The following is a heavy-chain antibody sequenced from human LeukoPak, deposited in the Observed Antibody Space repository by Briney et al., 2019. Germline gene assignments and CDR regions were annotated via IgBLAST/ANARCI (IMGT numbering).Heavy chain of an antibody. V-gene: IGHV1-18*04. CDR2: ISASNGNT. Sequence: ASVKVSCKASGYTFTGYYMHWVRQAPGQGLQWLGWISASNGNTNYAQKFRDRVTMSTDTSTGTAYLDVRSLTSDDTAVYYCARDHSNWNYAPDFWGQGTLVIVSS. CDR1: GYTFTGYY. D-gene: IGHD1-7*01. CDR3: ARDHSNWNYAPDF. J-gene: IGHJ4*02.